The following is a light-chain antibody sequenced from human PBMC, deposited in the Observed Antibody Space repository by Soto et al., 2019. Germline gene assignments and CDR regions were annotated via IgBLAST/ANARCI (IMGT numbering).Light chain of an antibody. CDR3: ASFGTTTALYV. CDR2: EVK. J-gene: IGLJ1*01. CDR1: TNDVGASNY. Sequence: QYVLPQPASVSGSPGQSITISCTGTTNDVGASNYVSWYQHHPGEAPKLVIYEVKNRPSGVSHRFSGSKSGNTASLTISWLQADDEADYYCASFGTTTALYVFGTGTKVTVL. V-gene: IGLV2-14*01.